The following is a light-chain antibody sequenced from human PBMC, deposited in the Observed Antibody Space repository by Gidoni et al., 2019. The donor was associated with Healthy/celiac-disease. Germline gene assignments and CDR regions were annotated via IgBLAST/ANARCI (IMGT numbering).Light chain of an antibody. V-gene: IGLV3-19*01. CDR2: GKN. Sequence: SSALTQDPAVSVALGQTVRITCQGDSLRSYYASWYQQKPGQAPVLVIYGKNNRPSGIPDRFSGSSSGNTASLTITGAQAEDEADYYCNSRDSSGNHQFGGGTKLTVL. CDR3: NSRDSSGNHQ. CDR1: SLRSYY. J-gene: IGLJ2*01.